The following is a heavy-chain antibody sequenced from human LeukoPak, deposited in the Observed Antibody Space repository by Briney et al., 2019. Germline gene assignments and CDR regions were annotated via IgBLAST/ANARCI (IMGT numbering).Heavy chain of an antibody. CDR3: ARVGAEVPAAVFGFDP. J-gene: IGHJ5*02. CDR1: GESFSDYY. D-gene: IGHD2-2*01. V-gene: IGHV4-34*01. CDR2: INHSGSA. Sequence: SETLSLTCAVYGESFSDYYWTWIRQPPGKGLEWIGEINHSGSANYNPSLKSRVTISVDTSKNQFSLKLSSVTAADTAVYYCARVGAEVPAAVFGFDPWGQGTLVTVSS.